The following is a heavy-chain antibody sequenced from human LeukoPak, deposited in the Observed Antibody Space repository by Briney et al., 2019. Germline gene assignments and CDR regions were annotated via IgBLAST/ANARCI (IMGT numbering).Heavy chain of an antibody. CDR3: ARSFFQWNYGSCLDS. V-gene: IGHV3-30*03. Sequence: GGSLRLSCAASGFSFSNYVMQWVRQVPGKGLEWVALIAHDGSNKYYADSVKGRFTISRDNSRSILYLQMNSLRPEDTAVYSCARSFFQWNYGSCLDSWGQGTLVTVSS. J-gene: IGHJ4*02. CDR1: GFSFSNYV. D-gene: IGHD1-7*01. CDR2: IAHDGSNK.